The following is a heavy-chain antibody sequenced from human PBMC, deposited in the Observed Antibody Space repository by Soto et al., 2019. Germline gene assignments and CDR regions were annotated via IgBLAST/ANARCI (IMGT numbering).Heavy chain of an antibody. D-gene: IGHD4-17*01. J-gene: IGHJ4*02. CDR3: AKDNSLTTSYFDH. V-gene: IGHV3-9*01. CDR2: IYWNSGTI. CDR1: GFPFGDYA. Sequence: EVQLVESGGGLVQPGRSLRLSCAASGFPFGDYAMHWVRQAPGKGLEWVSSIYWNSGTIDYADSVKGRFTISRDNAKNSLYLQMNSLRPEDTAMYYCAKDNSLTTSYFDHWGQGTLVTVSS.